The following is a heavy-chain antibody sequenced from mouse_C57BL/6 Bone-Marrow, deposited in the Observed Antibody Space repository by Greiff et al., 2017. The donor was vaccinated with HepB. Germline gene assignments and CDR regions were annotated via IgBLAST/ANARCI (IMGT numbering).Heavy chain of an antibody. CDR3: ARCDYDGYFDV. D-gene: IGHD2-4*01. Sequence: VQLQQSGPELVKPGASVKISCKASGYAFSSSWMNWVKQRPGKGLEWIGRIYPGDGDTNYNGKFKGKATLTADKSSSTAYMQLSSLTSEDSAVYFCARCDYDGYFDVWCTGTTVTVSS. CDR2: IYPGDGDT. J-gene: IGHJ1*03. CDR1: GYAFSSSW. V-gene: IGHV1-82*01.